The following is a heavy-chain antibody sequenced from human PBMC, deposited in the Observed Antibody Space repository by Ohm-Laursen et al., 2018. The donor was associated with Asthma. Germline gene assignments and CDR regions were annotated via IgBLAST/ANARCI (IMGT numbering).Heavy chain of an antibody. V-gene: IGHV1-8*01. D-gene: IGHD2-2*02. Sequence: ASVKVSCKASGYTFTSYDINWVRQATGQGLEWMGWMNPNSGNTGYAQKFQGRVTMTRNTSISTAYMELSSLRSEDTAVYYCARGGAFVPYCSSTSCYTYYGMDVWGQGTTVTVSS. CDR2: MNPNSGNT. CDR3: ARGGAFVPYCSSTSCYTYYGMDV. J-gene: IGHJ6*02. CDR1: GYTFTSYD.